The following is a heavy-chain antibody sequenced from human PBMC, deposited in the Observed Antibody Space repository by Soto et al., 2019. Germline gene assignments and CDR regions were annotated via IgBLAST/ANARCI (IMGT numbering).Heavy chain of an antibody. CDR3: ASYHFDNIGYQADY. CDR2: IYPGGVNI. Sequence: ASVKVSCKAIGYSFTSHYMHWVRQAPGQGLEWMGTIYPGGVNIGYAQKFKGRVTMTKDTSTSTVYMELSSLKPSDSAMYYCASYHFDNIGYQADYWGPGTLVTAPQ. CDR1: GYSFTSHY. D-gene: IGHD3-22*01. J-gene: IGHJ4*02. V-gene: IGHV1-46*01.